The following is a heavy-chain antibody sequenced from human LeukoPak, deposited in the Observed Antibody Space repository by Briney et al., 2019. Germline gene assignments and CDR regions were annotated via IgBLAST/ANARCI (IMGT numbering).Heavy chain of an antibody. D-gene: IGHD2-15*01. V-gene: IGHV3-23*01. CDR3: AKDRRGYCSGGSCYPLDY. CDR1: GFTFSSYA. Sequence: GGSLRLSCAASGFTFSSYAMSWVRQAPGKGLEWFSAISGSGGSTYYADSVKGRFTISRDNSENTLYLQMNSLRAEDTAVYYCAKDRRGYCSGGSCYPLDYWGQGTLVTVSS. J-gene: IGHJ4*02. CDR2: ISGSGGST.